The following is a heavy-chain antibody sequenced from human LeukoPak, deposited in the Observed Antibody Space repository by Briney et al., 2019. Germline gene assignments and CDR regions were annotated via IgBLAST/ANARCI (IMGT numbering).Heavy chain of an antibody. J-gene: IGHJ4*02. V-gene: IGHV3-7*01. D-gene: IGHD6-6*01. CDR3: ARDSGGDSSSSTDY. CDR2: IKQDGSEK. CDR1: GFTLSSYW. Sequence: GGSLRLSCAASGFTLSSYWVSWVRQAPGKGLEWVANIKQDGSEKYSVDSVKGRFTISRDNAKNSLYLQMNSLRAEDTAVYYCARDSGGDSSSSTDYWGQGTLVTVSS.